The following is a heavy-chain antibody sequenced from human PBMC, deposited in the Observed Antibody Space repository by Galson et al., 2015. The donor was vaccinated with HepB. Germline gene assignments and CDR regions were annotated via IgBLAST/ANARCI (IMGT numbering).Heavy chain of an antibody. D-gene: IGHD2-15*01. Sequence: QSGAEVKKPGESLKISCKGSKYSFTSYWIGWARQMPGKGLEWMGIIYPGDSDTRYSPSFQGQVTISADKSISTAYLQWSSLQASDTAIYYCARRYCSESSCHARYYFDYWGQGTLVTVSS. J-gene: IGHJ4*02. V-gene: IGHV5-51*03. CDR3: ARRYCSESSCHARYYFDY. CDR2: IYPGDSDT. CDR1: KYSFTSYW.